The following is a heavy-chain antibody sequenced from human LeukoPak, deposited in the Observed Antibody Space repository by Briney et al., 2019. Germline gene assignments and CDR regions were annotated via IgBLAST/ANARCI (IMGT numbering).Heavy chain of an antibody. CDR2: ISGSSDNT. Sequence: PGESLRLSCEASGFTFSNYAMSWVRQAPGKGLEWVSSISGSSDNTNYADSVKGRFTISRDNSKNILYLQMNSLTAEDTAVYWCAKDPINWGSIYIDCWGQGTLVTVSS. D-gene: IGHD7-27*01. J-gene: IGHJ4*02. CDR1: GFTFSNYA. V-gene: IGHV3-23*01. CDR3: AKDPINWGSIYIDC.